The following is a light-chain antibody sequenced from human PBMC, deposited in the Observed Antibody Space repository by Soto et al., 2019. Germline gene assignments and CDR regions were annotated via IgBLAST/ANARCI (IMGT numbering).Light chain of an antibody. J-gene: IGLJ2*01. V-gene: IGLV3-25*02. CDR1: ALPNQY. CDR2: KDT. CDR3: QSADRSGNDVI. Sequence: SYELTQPPSVSVSPGQAARITCSGDALPNQYGFWYQQKPGRAPVVVIYKDTERPSGIPERFSGSSSGTTVTLTISGVQAEDEADYYCQSADRSGNDVIFGGGTKVTVL.